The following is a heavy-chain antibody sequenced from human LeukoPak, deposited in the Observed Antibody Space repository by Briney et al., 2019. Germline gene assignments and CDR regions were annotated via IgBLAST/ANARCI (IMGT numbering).Heavy chain of an antibody. D-gene: IGHD2-15*01. CDR2: INPNSGGT. CDR3: ARAVVVVVAAKGGDWFDP. Sequence: ASVKVSCKASGYAFTGYYMHWVRQAPGQGLEWMGWINPNSGGTNYAQKFQGRVTMTRDTSISTAYMELSRLRSDDTAVYYCARAVVVVVAAKGGDWFDPWGQGTLVTVSS. CDR1: GYAFTGYY. J-gene: IGHJ5*02. V-gene: IGHV1-2*02.